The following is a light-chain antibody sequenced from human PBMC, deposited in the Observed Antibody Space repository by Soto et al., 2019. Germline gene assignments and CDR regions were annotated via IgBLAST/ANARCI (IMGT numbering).Light chain of an antibody. V-gene: IGKV1-9*01. J-gene: IGKJ5*01. CDR2: AAS. CDR1: QGIASY. CDR3: QQPFT. Sequence: EIQLTQSPSLLSAYVGDRVTITCRASQGIASYLAWYQQKPGKAPKLLIYAASTLQSGVPSRFSGSGSGTEFTLTISSLQPEDFATYYCQQPFTFGQGTRVEIK.